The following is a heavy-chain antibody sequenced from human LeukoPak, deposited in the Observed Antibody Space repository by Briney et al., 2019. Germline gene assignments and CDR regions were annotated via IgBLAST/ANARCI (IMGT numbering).Heavy chain of an antibody. CDR3: ATPPHDYGDYYFDF. CDR1: GFTFSSHG. Sequence: GGSLRLSCAASGFTFSSHGMHWVRQAPGKGLEWVAFTRYDGSDKYYTDSVKGRFTISRDNSKNTLYLQMNSLRTEDTAVYYCATPPHDYGDYYFDFWGQGTLVTVSS. J-gene: IGHJ4*01. V-gene: IGHV3-30*02. D-gene: IGHD4-17*01. CDR2: TRYDGSDK.